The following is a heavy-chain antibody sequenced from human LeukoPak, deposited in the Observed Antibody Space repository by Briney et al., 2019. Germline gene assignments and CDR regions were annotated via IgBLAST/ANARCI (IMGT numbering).Heavy chain of an antibody. CDR2: INRDGGLT. D-gene: IGHD6-13*01. CDR1: GFTFSENW. V-gene: IGHV3-74*01. CDR3: AREEHRLAEAGTSAFDL. Sequence: GGSLRLSCVASGFTFSENWMHGVRQAPGKGLAWVSHINRDGGLTNYADSVRGRFTISRDNARNTGYLQMSSLRVEDTAIYFCAREEHRLAEAGTSAFDLGGQGTLVTVSP. J-gene: IGHJ3*01.